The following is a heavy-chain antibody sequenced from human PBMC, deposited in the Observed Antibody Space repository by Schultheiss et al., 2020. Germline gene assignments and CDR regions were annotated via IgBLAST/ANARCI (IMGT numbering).Heavy chain of an antibody. D-gene: IGHD1-20*01. CDR1: GASITSYY. CDR3: ARDLVITGTNT. CDR2: ISSSSSYI. Sequence: ETLSLTCTVSGASITSYYWSWIRQPPGKGLEWVSSISSSSSYIYYADSVKGRFTISRDNARNSLYLQISSLRAEDTAVYYCARDLVITGTNTWGQGTLVTVSS. J-gene: IGHJ5*02. V-gene: IGHV3-21*01.